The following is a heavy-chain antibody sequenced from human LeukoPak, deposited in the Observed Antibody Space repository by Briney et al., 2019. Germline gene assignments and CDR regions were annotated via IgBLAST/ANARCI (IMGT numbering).Heavy chain of an antibody. CDR3: ARYYDFWSGYTGYFDY. CDR1: GFTFSDYY. J-gene: IGHJ4*02. V-gene: IGHV3-11*01. Sequence: GGSLRLSCAASGFTFSDYYMSWIRQAPGKGLEWVSYISSSGSTIYYADSVKGRFTISRDNAKNSLYLQMNSLRAEDTAVYYCARYYDFWSGYTGYFDYWGQGTLVTVSS. D-gene: IGHD3-3*01. CDR2: ISSSGSTI.